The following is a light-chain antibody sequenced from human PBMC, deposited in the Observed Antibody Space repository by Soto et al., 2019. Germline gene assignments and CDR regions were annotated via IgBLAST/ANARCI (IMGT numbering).Light chain of an antibody. Sequence: EIVMTQSPATLSVSPGERVTLSCRASESVGTNLAWYQQKPGQAPRLLLYSTSTRATDIPARFSGSGSGTEFTLIITSLQYEDLAVYYWQQYNKWPPWTFGQGTKVEIK. CDR1: ESVGTN. J-gene: IGKJ1*01. V-gene: IGKV3-15*01. CDR3: QQYNKWPPWT. CDR2: STS.